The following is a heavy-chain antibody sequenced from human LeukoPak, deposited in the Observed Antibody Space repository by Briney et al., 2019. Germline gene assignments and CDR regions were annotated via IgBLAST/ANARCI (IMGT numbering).Heavy chain of an antibody. CDR3: ARDREELRYFDWLLFDY. D-gene: IGHD3-9*01. CDR2: INAGNGNT. Sequence: ASVKVSCKASGYTFTSYAMHWVRQAPGQRLEWMGWINAGNGNTKYSQKFQGRVTITRDTSASTAYMELSSLRSEDTGVYYCARDREELRYFDWLLFDYWGQGTLVTVSS. J-gene: IGHJ4*02. V-gene: IGHV1-3*01. CDR1: GYTFTSYA.